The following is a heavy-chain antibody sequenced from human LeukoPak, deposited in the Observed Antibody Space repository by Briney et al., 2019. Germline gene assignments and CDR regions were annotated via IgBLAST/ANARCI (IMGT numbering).Heavy chain of an antibody. J-gene: IGHJ6*02. D-gene: IGHD2-2*02. CDR3: ARDRPDCSSTSCYISYYYYGMDV. V-gene: IGHV4-4*07. CDR1: GGSISSYY. Sequence: SETLSLTCTVSGGSISSYYWSWIRQPAGKGLEWIGRIHASGSTNSSPSLKSRVTMSVDTSKNQFSLKLSSVTAADTAVYYCARDRPDCSSTSCYISYYYYGMDVWGQGTTVTVSS. CDR2: IHASGST.